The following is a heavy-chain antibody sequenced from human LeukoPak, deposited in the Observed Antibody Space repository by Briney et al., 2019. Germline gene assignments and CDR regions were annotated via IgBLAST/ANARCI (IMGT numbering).Heavy chain of an antibody. D-gene: IGHD4-23*01. CDR3: ARVATVGSLDN. Sequence: SVKVSCKASGYSFSTHGIRWVRQAPGQGLEWMGEIMPIFGATNYAQKFQGRLTITTDRSTSTAYMELNNLSSEDTALYYCARVATVGSLDNWGQGTLVTVSS. J-gene: IGHJ4*02. CDR2: IMPIFGAT. CDR1: GYSFSTHG. V-gene: IGHV1-69*05.